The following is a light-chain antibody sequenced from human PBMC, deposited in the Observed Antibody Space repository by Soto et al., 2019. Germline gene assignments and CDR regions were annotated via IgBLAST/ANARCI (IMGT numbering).Light chain of an antibody. Sequence: QSVLTQPPSVSGAPGQRVTISCXXXSXNIGAGYDVHWYQQLPGTAPQLLIYGNSKRPSGVPDRFSGSKSGTSASLAITGLQAEDEADYYCXSYDSSLSVVFGGGTKLTVL. CDR3: XSYDSSLSVV. CDR2: GNS. V-gene: IGLV1-40*01. J-gene: IGLJ2*01. CDR1: SXNIGAGYD.